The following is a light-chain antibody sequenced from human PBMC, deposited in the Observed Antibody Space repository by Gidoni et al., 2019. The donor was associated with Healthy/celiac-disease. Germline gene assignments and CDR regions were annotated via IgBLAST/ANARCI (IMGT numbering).Light chain of an antibody. CDR3: SSYTSSSTRV. V-gene: IGLV2-14*01. CDR1: SSHVGGDNY. CDR2: EVS. J-gene: IGLJ3*02. Sequence: QSALTQPASVSGSPGQSITISCTGTSSHVGGDNYVSWYQQHPGKAPKLMIYEVSNRPSGVSNRFSGSKSGNTASLTISGLQAEDEADYYCSSYTSSSTRVFGGGTKLTVL.